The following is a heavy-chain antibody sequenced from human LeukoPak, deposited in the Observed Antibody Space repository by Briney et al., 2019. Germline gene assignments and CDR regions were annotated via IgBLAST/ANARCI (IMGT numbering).Heavy chain of an antibody. V-gene: IGHV1-69*13. J-gene: IGHJ4*02. CDR3: ARDSRTYYYDSSGYRYPRNFDY. CDR2: IIPIFGTA. Sequence: GASVKVSCKASGGTFSSYAISWVRQAPGQGLEWMGGIIPIFGTANYAQKFQGRVTITADESTSTAYMELRSLRSDDTAVYYCARDSRTYYYDSSGYRYPRNFDYWGQGTLVTVSS. CDR1: GGTFSSYA. D-gene: IGHD3-22*01.